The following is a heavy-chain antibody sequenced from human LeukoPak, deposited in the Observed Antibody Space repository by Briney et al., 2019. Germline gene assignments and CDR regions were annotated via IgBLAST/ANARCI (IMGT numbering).Heavy chain of an antibody. V-gene: IGHV1-69*05. CDR3: ARGQGSIAARKSNYYYLDRDV. D-gene: IGHD6-6*01. CDR1: GGTFSSYP. CDR2: IITIFGTA. Sequence: AVKLTRKGSGGTFSSYPNSWVRQAPGQGLEWLGVIITIFGTANYAQRFQGRVTITTAESTSTAYMELSSLRSEDTAVYYGARGQGSIAARKSNYYYLDRDVWGKGPTVTVSS. J-gene: IGHJ6*03.